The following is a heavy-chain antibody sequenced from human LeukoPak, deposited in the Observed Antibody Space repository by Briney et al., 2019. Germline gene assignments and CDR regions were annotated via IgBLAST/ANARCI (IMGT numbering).Heavy chain of an antibody. J-gene: IGHJ4*02. CDR2: IYYSGST. V-gene: IGHV4-59*01. Sequence: SETLSLTCTVSGGSISSYYWNWIRQPPGKGLEWIGYIYYSGSTIYNPSLKSRVTMSVDTSKNQFSLNLTSVTAADTAVYYCAREGKLTGYFGGLGFNYWGQGTLVTVSS. CDR3: AREGKLTGYFGGLGFNY. D-gene: IGHD6-19*01. CDR1: GGSISSYY.